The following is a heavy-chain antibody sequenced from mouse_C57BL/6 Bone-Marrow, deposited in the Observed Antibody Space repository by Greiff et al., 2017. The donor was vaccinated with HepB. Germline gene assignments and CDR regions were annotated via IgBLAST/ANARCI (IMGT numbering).Heavy chain of an antibody. CDR3: ARRNYGSSLYAMDY. CDR2: ISGGGGNT. D-gene: IGHD1-1*01. Sequence: EVKVEESGGGLVKPGGSLKLSCAASGFTFSSYTMSWVRQTPEKRLEWVATISGGGGNTYYPDSVKGRFTISRDNAKNTLYLQMSSLRSEDTALYYCARRNYGSSLYAMDYWGQGTSVTVSS. V-gene: IGHV5-9*01. CDR1: GFTFSSYT. J-gene: IGHJ4*01.